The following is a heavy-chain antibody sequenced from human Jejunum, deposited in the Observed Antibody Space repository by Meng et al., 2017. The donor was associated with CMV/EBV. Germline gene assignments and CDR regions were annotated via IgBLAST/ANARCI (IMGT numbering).Heavy chain of an antibody. CDR1: SGSINNGDYY. V-gene: IGHV4-30-4*01. D-gene: IGHD1-7*01. J-gene: IGHJ5*02. CDR2: TFYSGAT. Sequence: VSSGSINNGDYYWSWIRQAPGKSLECLGFTFYSGATYSSPSLRGRLTISIDTSRNQFSLKLRSVTAADTAVYYCVRDNTVTGTTDSWGQGTLVTVSS. CDR3: VRDNTVTGTTDS.